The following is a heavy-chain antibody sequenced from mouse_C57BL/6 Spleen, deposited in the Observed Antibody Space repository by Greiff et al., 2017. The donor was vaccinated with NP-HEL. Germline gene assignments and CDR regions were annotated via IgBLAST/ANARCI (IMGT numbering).Heavy chain of an antibody. CDR2: IYPSDSDT. CDR1: GYTFTSYW. Sequence: QVQLQQPGAELVRPGSSVKLSCKASGYTFTSYWMDWVKQRPGQGLEWIGNIYPSDSDTHYNQKFKDKATLTVDKSSSTAYMQLSSLTSEDSAVYYCAREGMGDYDVENMDDWGQGTSVTVSS. CDR3: AREGMGDYDVENMDD. J-gene: IGHJ4*01. D-gene: IGHD2-4*01. V-gene: IGHV1-61*01.